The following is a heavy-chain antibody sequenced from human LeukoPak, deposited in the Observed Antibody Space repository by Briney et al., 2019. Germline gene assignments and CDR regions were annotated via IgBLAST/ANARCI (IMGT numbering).Heavy chain of an antibody. CDR1: GGSISSYY. Sequence: SETLSLTCTVSGGSISSYYWSWIRQPPGKGLEWIGEINHSGSTNYNPSLKSRVTISVDTSKNQFSLKLSSVTAADTAVYYCARVRIQPHLQLWLPVPRHIDYWGQGTLVTVSS. V-gene: IGHV4-34*01. J-gene: IGHJ4*02. CDR3: ARVRIQPHLQLWLPVPRHIDY. D-gene: IGHD5-18*01. CDR2: INHSGST.